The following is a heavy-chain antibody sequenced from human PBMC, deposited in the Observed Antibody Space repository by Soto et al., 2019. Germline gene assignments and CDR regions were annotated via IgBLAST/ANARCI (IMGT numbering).Heavy chain of an antibody. Sequence: EVQLVESGGGLVQPGRSLRLSCAVSGSTSNDYAMHWVGQAPGKGLEWVSGIFLESDRTGYADSVKGRFTTSRDKAKNSLYLQMNSLRPEDTALYYCGKDGKAGGLDYWGQGTLVIVSS. D-gene: IGHD2-15*01. J-gene: IGHJ4*02. CDR1: GSTSNDYA. CDR2: IFLESDRT. V-gene: IGHV3-9*02. CDR3: GKDGKAGGLDY.